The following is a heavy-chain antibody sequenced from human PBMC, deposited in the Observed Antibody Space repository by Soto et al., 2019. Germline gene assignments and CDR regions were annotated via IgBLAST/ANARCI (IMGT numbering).Heavy chain of an antibody. CDR2: INHSGST. CDR1: GGSFSGYY. V-gene: IGHV4-34*01. D-gene: IGHD3-3*01. Sequence: SETLSLTCAVYGGSFSGYYWSWILLPPGKGLEWIGEINHSGSTNYNPSLKSRVTISVDTSKNQFSLKLSSVTAADTAVYYCARKGYTYYDFWSGSKGYYFDYWGQGTLVTVSS. CDR3: ARKGYTYYDFWSGSKGYYFDY. J-gene: IGHJ4*02.